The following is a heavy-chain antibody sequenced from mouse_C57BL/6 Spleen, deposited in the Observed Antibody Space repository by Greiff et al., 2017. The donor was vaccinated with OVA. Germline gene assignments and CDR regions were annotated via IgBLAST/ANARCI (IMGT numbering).Heavy chain of an antibody. CDR2: IWSGGST. J-gene: IGHJ3*01. CDR1: GFSLTSYG. Sequence: QVQLQQSGPGLVQPSQSLSITCTVSGFSLTSYGVHWVRQPPGKGLEWLGVIWSGGSTDYNAAFISRLSISKDNSKSQVFFKMNSLQADETAVYYCAKNKAGTGGSFAYWGQGTLVTVSA. D-gene: IGHD3-2*02. V-gene: IGHV2-4*01. CDR3: AKNKAGTGGSFAY.